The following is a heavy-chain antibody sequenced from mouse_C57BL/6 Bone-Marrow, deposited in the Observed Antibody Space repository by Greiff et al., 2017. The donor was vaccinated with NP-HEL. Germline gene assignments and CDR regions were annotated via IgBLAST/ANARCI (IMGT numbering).Heavy chain of an antibody. CDR1: GYSITSGYD. V-gene: IGHV3-1*01. J-gene: IGHJ1*03. CDR3: ARVGGNYGYFDV. D-gene: IGHD1-1*02. CDR2: ISYSGST. Sequence: VQLQQSGPGMVKPSQSLSLTCTVTGYSITSGYDWHWTRHFPGNKLEWMGYISYSGSTNYNPSLKSRISITHDTSKNHFFLKLNSVTTEDTATYYCARVGGNYGYFDVWGTGTTVTVSS.